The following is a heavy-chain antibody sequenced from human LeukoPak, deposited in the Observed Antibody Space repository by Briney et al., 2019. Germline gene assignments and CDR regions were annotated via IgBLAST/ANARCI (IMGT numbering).Heavy chain of an antibody. CDR1: GFTFSAYS. CDR3: AKHSGSYFHYYFDH. V-gene: IGHV3-23*01. J-gene: IGHJ4*02. Sequence: GGSLRLSCAASGFTFSAYSMSWVRQAPGKGLEWVSVISGSAHNTDYADSVKGRFTISRDNSGNTMYLQMNSLRVEDTAVYYCAKHSGSYFHYYFDHWGRGTLVTVSS. CDR2: ISGSAHNT. D-gene: IGHD1-26*01.